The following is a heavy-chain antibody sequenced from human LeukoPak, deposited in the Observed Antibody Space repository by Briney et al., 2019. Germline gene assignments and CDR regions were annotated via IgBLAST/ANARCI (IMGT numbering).Heavy chain of an antibody. J-gene: IGHJ4*02. Sequence: ASVKVSCKASGYIFNSYGISWVRQAPGQRLEWMGWISAYNGNTNYAQKLQGRVTMTTDTSTSTAYMELRSLRSDDTAVYYCARDRDDWRYYFDYWGQGTLVTVSS. V-gene: IGHV1-18*01. CDR2: ISAYNGNT. CDR1: GYIFNSYG. D-gene: IGHD3-9*01. CDR3: ARDRDDWRYYFDY.